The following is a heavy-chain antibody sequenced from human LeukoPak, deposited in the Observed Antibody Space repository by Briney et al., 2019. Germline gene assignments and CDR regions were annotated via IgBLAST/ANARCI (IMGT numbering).Heavy chain of an antibody. J-gene: IGHJ5*02. CDR3: ARVIKHFDWLLRPKNWFDP. Sequence: PSETLSLTCTVSGGSTSSYYWSWIRQPPGKGLEWIGYIYYSGSTNYNPSLKSRVTISVDTSKNQFSLKLSSVTAADTAVYYCARVIKHFDWLLRPKNWFDPWGQGTLVTVSS. D-gene: IGHD3-9*01. CDR2: IYYSGST. V-gene: IGHV4-59*01. CDR1: GGSTSSYY.